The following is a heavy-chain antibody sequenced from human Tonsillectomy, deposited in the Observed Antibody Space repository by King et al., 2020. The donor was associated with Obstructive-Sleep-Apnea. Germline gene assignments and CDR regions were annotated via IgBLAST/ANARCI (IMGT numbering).Heavy chain of an antibody. CDR3: ARANCGGDCHSGYYYVMDV. J-gene: IGHJ6*02. V-gene: IGHV1-69*01. CDR1: GGTLSSYA. CDR2: IIPIFGTT. Sequence: LQLVQSGAEVKKPGSSVKVSCKASGGTLSSYAISWVRQAPGQGLEWMGGIIPIFGTTNYAQKFQGSVTITADESTSTAYMELSSLRSEDTALYYCARANCGGDCHSGYYYVMDVWGQGTAVTVSS. D-gene: IGHD2-21*02.